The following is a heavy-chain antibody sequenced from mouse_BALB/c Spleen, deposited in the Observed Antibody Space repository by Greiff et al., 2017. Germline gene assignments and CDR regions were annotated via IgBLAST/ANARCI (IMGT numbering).Heavy chain of an antibody. CDR2: IWGDGST. CDR3: ARAGYDYDFAY. D-gene: IGHD2-4*01. CDR1: GFSLTGYG. Sequence: QVQLKESGPGLVAPSQSLSITCTVSGFSLTGYGVNWVRQPPGKGLEWLGMIWGDGSTDYNSALKSRLSISKDNSKSQVFLKMNSLQTDDTARYYGARAGYDYDFAYWGQGTLVTVSA. J-gene: IGHJ3*01. V-gene: IGHV2-6-7*01.